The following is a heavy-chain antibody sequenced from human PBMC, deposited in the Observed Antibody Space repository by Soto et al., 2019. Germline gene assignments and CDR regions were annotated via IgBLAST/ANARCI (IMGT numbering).Heavy chain of an antibody. CDR3: AKNPNYFYYMDV. Sequence: QVQLVESGGGLVKPGGSLRLSCAASGFTFRDNYMTWIRQAPGKGLQWISYITSSGSYRHYADSVKGRFTISRDNANNSLYLQMNNLRAADPAVYYCAKNPNYFYYMDVWGKGTAVIGSS. V-gene: IGHV3-11*01. CDR2: ITSSGSYR. CDR1: GFTFRDNY. J-gene: IGHJ6*03.